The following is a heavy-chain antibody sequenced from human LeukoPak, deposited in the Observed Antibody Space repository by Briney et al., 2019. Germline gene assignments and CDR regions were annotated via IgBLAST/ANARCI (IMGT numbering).Heavy chain of an antibody. CDR3: ARPDRAAAAGRRGIWFDP. J-gene: IGHJ5*02. CDR2: IKQDGSEK. Sequence: GGSLRLSCAASGFTFSSYWMSWVRQAPGKGLEWVANIKQDGSEKYYVDSVKGRFTISRDNAKNSLYLQMNSLRAEVTAVYYCARPDRAAAAGRRGIWFDPWGQGTLVTVSS. D-gene: IGHD6-13*01. V-gene: IGHV3-7*03. CDR1: GFTFSSYW.